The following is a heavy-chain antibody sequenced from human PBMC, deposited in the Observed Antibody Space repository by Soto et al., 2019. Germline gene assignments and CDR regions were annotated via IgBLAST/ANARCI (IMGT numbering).Heavy chain of an antibody. CDR2: ISSSSSTI. V-gene: IGHV3-48*02. CDR1: GLTFSSYS. D-gene: IGHD3-22*01. J-gene: IGHJ4*02. Sequence: GGSLRLSCAASGLTFSSYSMNWVRQAPGKGLEWVSYISSSSSTIYYADSVKGRFTISRDNAKNSLYLQMNSLRDEDTAVYYCASVGPYYYYDSRHFDYWGQGTLVTVSS. CDR3: ASVGPYYYYDSRHFDY.